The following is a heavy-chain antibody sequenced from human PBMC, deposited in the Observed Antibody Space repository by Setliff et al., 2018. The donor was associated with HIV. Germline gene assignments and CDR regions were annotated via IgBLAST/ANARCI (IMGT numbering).Heavy chain of an antibody. CDR3: AHKRRNPDLDTFDV. CDR2: IYWDNDR. Sequence: SGPTLVNPTQTLTLTCTLSGFSLSTSGVGVGWIRQSPGKALEWLALIYWDNDRRYSPSLRNKLTITKDTSTNQVVLTLTNMDPVDTATYYRAHKRRNPDLDTFDVWGPGTMVTVSS. V-gene: IGHV2-5*02. CDR1: GFSLSTSGVG. J-gene: IGHJ3*01.